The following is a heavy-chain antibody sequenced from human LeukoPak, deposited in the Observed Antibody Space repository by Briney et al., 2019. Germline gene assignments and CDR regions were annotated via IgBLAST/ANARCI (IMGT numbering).Heavy chain of an antibody. Sequence: GRSLRLSCAASGFTFDDYAMHWVRQAPGKGLEWVSGVSWKSGTIGYADSVKGRFTISRDNAKNSLYLQMNSLRADDTALYYCAKSATVTTGYYQYYNMDVWGQGTTVTVS. D-gene: IGHD4-17*01. J-gene: IGHJ6*02. CDR1: GFTFDDYA. V-gene: IGHV3-9*01. CDR3: AKSATVTTGYYQYYNMDV. CDR2: VSWKSGTI.